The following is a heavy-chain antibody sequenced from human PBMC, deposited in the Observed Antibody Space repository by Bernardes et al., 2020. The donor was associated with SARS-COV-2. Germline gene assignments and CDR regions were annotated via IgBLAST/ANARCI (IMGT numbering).Heavy chain of an antibody. J-gene: IGHJ4*02. CDR2: ITVSGGST. CDR1: GFTFSSYA. CDR3: AKGGGSSSWYRYYFDY. D-gene: IGHD6-13*01. Sequence: GGSLGLSCAASGFTFSSYAMSWVRQAPGKGLEWVSAITVSGGSTFYADSVKGRFTISRANSKNTLYLQMNSLRAVDTAVYYCAKGGGSSSWYRYYFDYWSQGTLVTVSS. V-gene: IGHV3-23*01.